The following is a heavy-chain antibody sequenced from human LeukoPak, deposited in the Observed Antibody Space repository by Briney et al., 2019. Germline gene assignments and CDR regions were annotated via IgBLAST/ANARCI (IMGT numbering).Heavy chain of an antibody. V-gene: IGHV3-7*01. Sequence: QSGGSLRLSCAVSGFSVSGYWMTWVRQAPGKGLEWVANIKQDGSEKNYADSVKGRFTISRDNAENSLFLQMNSLRVEDTAVYYCAREWQGGIAAAGTRIEGDYWGQGTLVAVSS. CDR1: GFSVSGYW. CDR2: IKQDGSEK. CDR3: AREWQGGIAAAGTRIEGDY. D-gene: IGHD6-13*01. J-gene: IGHJ4*02.